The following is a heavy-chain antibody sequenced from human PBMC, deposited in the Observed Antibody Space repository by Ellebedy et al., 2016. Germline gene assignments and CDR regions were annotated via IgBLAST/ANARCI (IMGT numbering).Heavy chain of an antibody. D-gene: IGHD3-22*01. J-gene: IGHJ4*02. CDR1: GGSISNYY. CDR3: ARGFIGSSGYFSE. CDR2: IYSSGST. V-gene: IGHV4-59*01. Sequence: SETLSLTCTVSGGSISNYYWTRIRQPPGKGLEWIGYIYSSGSTNYNPSLKRRVTMSVDTSMNQVSLKLSSVTAADKAVYYCARGFIGSSGYFSEWGQGTLATVSS.